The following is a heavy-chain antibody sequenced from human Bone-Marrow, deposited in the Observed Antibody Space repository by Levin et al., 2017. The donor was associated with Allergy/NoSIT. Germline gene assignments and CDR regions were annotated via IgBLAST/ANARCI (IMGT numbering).Heavy chain of an antibody. CDR1: GFTFNTYA. D-gene: IGHD3-16*02. Sequence: LSLTCAASGFTFNTYAMNCVRQAPGKVLEWVSSTSGSGCTTYYADSVKGRFTISRDNSKNTLYLQMNSLRAEDTAVYYCAKGYSFGGLIVLPDYWGQGTLVIVSS. V-gene: IGHV3-23*01. J-gene: IGHJ4*02. CDR3: AKGYSFGGLIVLPDY. CDR2: TSGSGCTT.